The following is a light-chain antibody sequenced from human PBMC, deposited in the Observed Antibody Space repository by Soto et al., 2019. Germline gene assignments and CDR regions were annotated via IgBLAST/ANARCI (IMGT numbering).Light chain of an antibody. J-gene: IGKJ2*01. Sequence: EIVLTQSPATQSLSPGERATLSRRDSQSVSSYLAWYQQKPGQAPRLLIYDASNRATGIAARFSGSGSGTDFTLTISSLEPEDFSVYYCQQRSNWPPYTFGQGTKLEIK. CDR1: QSVSSY. CDR3: QQRSNWPPYT. V-gene: IGKV3-11*01. CDR2: DAS.